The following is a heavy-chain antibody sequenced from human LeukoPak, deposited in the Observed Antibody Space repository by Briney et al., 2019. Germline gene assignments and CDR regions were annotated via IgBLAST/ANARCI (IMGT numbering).Heavy chain of an antibody. CDR2: ISGSGGST. J-gene: IGHJ4*02. D-gene: IGHD3-16*01. CDR3: AKWGGSPFGY. Sequence: GGSLRLSCAASGFTFSSYAMSWFRQAPEKGLEWVSAISGSGGSTYYADSVKGRFTISRDNSKNTLYLQMNSLRAEDTAVYYCAKWGGSPFGYWGQGTLVTVSS. V-gene: IGHV3-23*01. CDR1: GFTFSSYA.